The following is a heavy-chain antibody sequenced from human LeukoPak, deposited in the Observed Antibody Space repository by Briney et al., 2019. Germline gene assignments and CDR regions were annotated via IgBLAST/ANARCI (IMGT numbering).Heavy chain of an antibody. CDR1: GGTFSSYA. Sequence: SVKVSCKASGGTFSSYAISLVRQAPGQGLEWMGGIIPIFGTANYAQKFQGRVTITADESTSTAYMELSSLRSEDTAVYYCAISRAGWVVTYAFDIWGQGTMVTVSS. J-gene: IGHJ3*02. D-gene: IGHD2-21*02. CDR2: IIPIFGTA. V-gene: IGHV1-69*01. CDR3: AISRAGWVVTYAFDI.